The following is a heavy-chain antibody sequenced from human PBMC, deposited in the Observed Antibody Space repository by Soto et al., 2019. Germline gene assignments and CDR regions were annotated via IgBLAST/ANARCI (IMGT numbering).Heavy chain of an antibody. CDR1: GGSFSGHF. J-gene: IGHJ4*02. V-gene: IGHV4-34*01. CDR3: AGWAVGIMIFGVPKDY. CDR2: INHSGSA. D-gene: IGHD3-3*01. Sequence: SETLSLTCVVYGGSFSGHFWSWIRQPPGKGLEWIGEINHSGSANYNPSLKSRVTISVDTSKNQFSLKLTSVTAADTAVYYCAGWAVGIMIFGVPKDYWSQGTQV.